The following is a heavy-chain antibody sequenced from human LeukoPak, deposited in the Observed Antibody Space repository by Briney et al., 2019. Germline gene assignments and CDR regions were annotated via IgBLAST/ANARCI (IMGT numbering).Heavy chain of an antibody. D-gene: IGHD3-22*01. CDR3: ARDVYDSSGHYYFDY. CDR2: IWYDGSNK. J-gene: IGHJ4*02. CDR1: GFTFSSYG. Sequence: GSLRLSCAASGFTFSSYGMHWVRQAPGKGLEWVAVIWYDGSNKYYADSVKGRFTISRDNSKNTLYLQMNSLRAEDTAVYYCARDVYDSSGHYYFDYWGQGTLVTVSS. V-gene: IGHV3-33*01.